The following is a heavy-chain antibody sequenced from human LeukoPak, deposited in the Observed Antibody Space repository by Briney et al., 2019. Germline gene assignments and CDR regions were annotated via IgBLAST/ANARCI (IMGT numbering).Heavy chain of an antibody. D-gene: IGHD3-22*01. CDR3: ARDGYYDSSGHTLPRY. Sequence: GGSLRLSCAASGFTFDDYGMSWVRQAPGKGLEWVSGIYWNGGSTCYEDSVKGRFTISRDNAKNSLYLQMNSLRAEDTALYYCARDGYYDSSGHTLPRYWGQGTLVTVSS. J-gene: IGHJ4*02. CDR2: IYWNGGST. CDR1: GFTFDDYG. V-gene: IGHV3-20*04.